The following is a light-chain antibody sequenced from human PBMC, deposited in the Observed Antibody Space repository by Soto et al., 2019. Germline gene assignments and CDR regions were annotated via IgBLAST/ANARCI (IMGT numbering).Light chain of an antibody. J-gene: IGLJ1*01. CDR1: SRDVGGYNY. CDR2: DVS. Sequence: QSALTQPASVSGSPGHSITTSCTGTSRDVGGYNYVSWYQQHPGKAPKLMIYDVSNRPSGVSNRFSGSKSGNTASLTISGLQAEDEADYYCSSYTSSSTLDVFGTGTKLTVL. V-gene: IGLV2-14*01. CDR3: SSYTSSSTLDV.